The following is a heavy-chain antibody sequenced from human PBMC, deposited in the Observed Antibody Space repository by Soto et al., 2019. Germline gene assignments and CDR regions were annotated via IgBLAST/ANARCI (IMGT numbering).Heavy chain of an antibody. D-gene: IGHD1-26*01. J-gene: IGHJ4*02. Sequence: SETLSLTCTVSGGSISRYCWAWIRQPPGKGLEWIGQISSRGSSQFTTSPRSGVTISADTSKNQFSLRLTSVTAADTAVYYCARVREGVDGWAQGTLGNVPS. V-gene: IGHV4-59*01. CDR2: ISSRGSS. CDR1: GGSISRYC. CDR3: ARVREGVDG.